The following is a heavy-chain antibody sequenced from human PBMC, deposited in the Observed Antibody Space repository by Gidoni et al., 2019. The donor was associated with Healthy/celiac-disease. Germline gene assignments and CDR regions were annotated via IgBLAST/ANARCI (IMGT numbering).Heavy chain of an antibody. CDR1: GYTFTSYA. J-gene: IGHJ3*02. CDR2: INAGNGNT. D-gene: IGHD3-3*01. CDR3: ARVVGQGPNDFWGTDAFDI. Sequence: QVQLVQSGAEVKKPGASVKVSCKASGYTFTSYAMHWVRQAPGQRLEWMGWINAGNGNTKYSQKFQGRVTITRDTSASTAYMELSSLRSEDTAVYYCARVVGQGPNDFWGTDAFDIWGQGTMVTVSS. V-gene: IGHV1-3*01.